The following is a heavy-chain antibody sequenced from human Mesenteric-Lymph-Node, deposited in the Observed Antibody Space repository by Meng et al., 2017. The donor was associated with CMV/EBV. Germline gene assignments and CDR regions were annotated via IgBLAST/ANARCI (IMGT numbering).Heavy chain of an antibody. CDR3: ARDPYSRVGIDF. J-gene: IGHJ4*02. CDR1: GGTFSSYA. D-gene: IGHD2-21*01. CDR2: ITANNDKT. V-gene: IGHV1-18*01. Sequence: ASVKVSCKASGGTFSSYAISWVRQAPGQGLEWMGWITANNDKTTYAQKLQGRVTMTTDTPTTTVYMELRSLRSDDTAVYYCARDPYSRVGIDFWGQGTLVTVSS.